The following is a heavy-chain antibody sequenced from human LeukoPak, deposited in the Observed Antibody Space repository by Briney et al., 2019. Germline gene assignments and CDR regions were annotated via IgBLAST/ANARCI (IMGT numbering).Heavy chain of an antibody. D-gene: IGHD1-1*01. V-gene: IGHV4-39*01. CDR2: IYYSGST. Sequence: SETLSLTCTVSGGSISSSSYYWGWIRQPPGKGLEWIGNIYYSGSTNYNPSLKSRVTISVDTSKNQFSLKLSSVTAADTAVYYCARGGTATFDYWGQGTLVTVSS. J-gene: IGHJ4*02. CDR1: GGSISSSSYY. CDR3: ARGGTATFDY.